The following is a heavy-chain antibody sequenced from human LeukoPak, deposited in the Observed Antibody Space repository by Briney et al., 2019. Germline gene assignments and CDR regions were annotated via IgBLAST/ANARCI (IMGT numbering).Heavy chain of an antibody. CDR2: IGGSGVST. CDR3: AKDEAAGHYYFDY. V-gene: IGHV3-23*01. CDR1: GFTFSIYA. Sequence: GGSLRLSCAASGFTFSIYAMTWVRQAPGKGLEWVSTIGGSGVSTYYADSVKGRFTISRDNSKNTLYLQMNSLRAEDTAVYYCAKDEAAGHYYFDYWGLGTLVTVSS. J-gene: IGHJ4*02. D-gene: IGHD6-13*01.